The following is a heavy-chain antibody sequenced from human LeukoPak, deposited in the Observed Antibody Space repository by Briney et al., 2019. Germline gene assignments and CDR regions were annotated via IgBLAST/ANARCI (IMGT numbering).Heavy chain of an antibody. Sequence: PPETLSLTCTVSGYFSTSYYWGWIRQPPGKGLEWIASIRHDGHTYYNVSVRSQVTISIDMSRNQFSLTLNSLTAADTAVYYCARQMATKGEWAFDVWGQGTMVTVSS. J-gene: IGHJ3*01. V-gene: IGHV4-38-2*02. D-gene: IGHD5-12*01. CDR3: ARQMATKGEWAFDV. CDR2: IRHDGHT. CDR1: GYFSTSYY.